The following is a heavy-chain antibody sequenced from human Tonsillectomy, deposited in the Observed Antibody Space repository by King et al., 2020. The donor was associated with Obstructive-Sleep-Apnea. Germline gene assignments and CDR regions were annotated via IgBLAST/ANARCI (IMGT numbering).Heavy chain of an antibody. Sequence: GKLQEASQGLVKHSETLALTCTVSGGSSSSYYWSWSRQRPGKGLEWSGYFYYSGSTNYNPSRKSRVTISVDTSKNQFSLKLSSVTAADTAVYYCARGPVGQWLVLDYWGQGTLVTVSS. CDR2: FYYSGST. CDR1: GGSSSSYY. D-gene: IGHD6-19*01. J-gene: IGHJ4*02. CDR3: ARGPVGQWLVLDY. V-gene: IGHV4-59*01.